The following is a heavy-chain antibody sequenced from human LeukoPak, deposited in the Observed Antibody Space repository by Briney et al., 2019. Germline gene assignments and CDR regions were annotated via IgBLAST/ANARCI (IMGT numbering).Heavy chain of an antibody. Sequence: ASVKVSCKASGYTFTGYYMHWVRQAPGQGLEWMGWINPNSGGTNYAQKFQGRVTMTRGTSISTAYMELSRLRSDDTAVYYCARDRYYYDSSGYFFGRAFDIWGKGTTVTISS. J-gene: IGHJ6*04. V-gene: IGHV1-2*02. D-gene: IGHD3-22*01. CDR3: ARDRYYYDSSGYFFGRAFDI. CDR2: INPNSGGT. CDR1: GYTFTGYY.